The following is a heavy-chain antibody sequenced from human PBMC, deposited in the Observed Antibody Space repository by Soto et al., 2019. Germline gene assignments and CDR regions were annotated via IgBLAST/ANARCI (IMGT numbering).Heavy chain of an antibody. CDR2: IYYSGST. J-gene: IGHJ3*02. Sequence: SETLSLTCTVSGGSVSSGSDYWSWIRQPPGKGLEWIGYIYYSGSTNYNPSLKSRVTISVDTSKNQFSLKLSSVTAADTAVYYCARVELLNDAFDIWGQGTMVTVSS. D-gene: IGHD2-21*02. V-gene: IGHV4-61*01. CDR3: ARVELLNDAFDI. CDR1: GGSVSSGSDY.